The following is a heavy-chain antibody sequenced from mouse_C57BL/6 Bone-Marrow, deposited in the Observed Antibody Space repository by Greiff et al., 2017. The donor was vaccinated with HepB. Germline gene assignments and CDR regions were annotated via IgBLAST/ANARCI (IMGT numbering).Heavy chain of an antibody. CDR1: GFTFSSYA. CDR3: ARGYGVDY. CDR2: ISDGGSYT. J-gene: IGHJ2*01. V-gene: IGHV5-4*01. D-gene: IGHD1-1*02. Sequence: EVQVVESGGGLVKPGGSLKLSCAASGFTFSSYAMSWVRQTPEKRLEWVATISDGGSYTYYPDNVKGRFTISRDNAKNNLYLQMSHLKSEDTAMYYCARGYGVDYWGQGTTLTVSS.